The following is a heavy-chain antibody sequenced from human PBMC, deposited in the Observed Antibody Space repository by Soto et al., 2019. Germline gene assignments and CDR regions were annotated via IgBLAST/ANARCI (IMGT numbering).Heavy chain of an antibody. CDR2: INPNGGST. D-gene: IGHD3-3*01. V-gene: IGHV1-46*03. Sequence: ASVKVSCKASGYTFTSYYMHRVRQAPGQGLEWMGIINPNGGSTSYAQKFQGRVTMTRDTSTSTVYVELSSLRSEDTAVYYCARDRTITIFGTFDYWGQGTLVSVSS. CDR3: ARDRTITIFGTFDY. CDR1: GYTFTSYY. J-gene: IGHJ4*02.